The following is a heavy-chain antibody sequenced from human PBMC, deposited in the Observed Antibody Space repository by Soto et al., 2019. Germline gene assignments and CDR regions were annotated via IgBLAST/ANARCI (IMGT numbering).Heavy chain of an antibody. V-gene: IGHV4-39*01. CDR2: FHYSGST. Sequence: LSLTFTVSGGAISSSSYYWDWIRQPPGKGLEWIGSFHYSGSTYYNPSLKSRVTISVDTSKNQFSLKLSSVTAADTAVYYCARSISYYSDSSGYPDYWGQATLVTVSS. CDR1: GGAISSSSYY. J-gene: IGHJ4*02. D-gene: IGHD3-22*01. CDR3: ARSISYYSDSSGYPDY.